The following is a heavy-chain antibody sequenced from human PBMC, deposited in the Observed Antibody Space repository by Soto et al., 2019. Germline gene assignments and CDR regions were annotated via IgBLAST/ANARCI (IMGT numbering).Heavy chain of an antibody. CDR1: GFSLTTSGVG. D-gene: IGHD1-1*01. CDR3: AHRLEIAVTGTLDY. CDR2: IYWDDDK. V-gene: IGHV2-5*02. J-gene: IGHJ4*02. Sequence: SGPTLVNPTQTVTLTCTFSGFSLTTSGVGVGWIRRPPGKALEWLALIYWDDDKRYSPSLKSRLTITKDTSKNQVVLTMTNMDPVDTATYYCAHRLEIAVTGTLDYWGQGTLVTVSS.